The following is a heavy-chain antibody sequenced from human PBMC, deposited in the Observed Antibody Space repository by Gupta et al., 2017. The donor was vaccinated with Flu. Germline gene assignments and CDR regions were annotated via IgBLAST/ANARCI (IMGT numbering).Heavy chain of an antibody. CDR2: IRSQANNYAT. V-gene: IGHV3-73*01. CDR3: TVPGRVEGG. Sequence: EAQLVESGGGLVQLGGSLKLSCSASGFRSSGSAMHWVRQASGKGPEWVGRIRSQANNYATVYAASVKGRFTISRDDPKNTAYLQMNSLKTEDTAVYYCTVPGRVEGGWGQGTLVTVSA. CDR1: GFRSSGSA. D-gene: IGHD1-1*01. J-gene: IGHJ4*02.